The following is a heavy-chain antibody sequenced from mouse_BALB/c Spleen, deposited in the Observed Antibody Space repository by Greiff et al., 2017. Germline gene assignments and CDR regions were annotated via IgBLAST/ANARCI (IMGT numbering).Heavy chain of an antibody. CDR3: ARGDYVAY. D-gene: IGHD1-1*02. J-gene: IGHJ3*01. V-gene: IGHV5-9-1*01. CDR1: GFTFSSYT. Sequence: DVMLVESGGGLVKPGGSLKLSCAASGFTFSSYTMSWVRQTPEKRLEWVATISSGGSYTYYPDSVKGRFTISRDNAKNTLYLQMSSLRSEDTAMYYCARGDYVAYWGQGTLVTVSA. CDR2: ISSGGSYT.